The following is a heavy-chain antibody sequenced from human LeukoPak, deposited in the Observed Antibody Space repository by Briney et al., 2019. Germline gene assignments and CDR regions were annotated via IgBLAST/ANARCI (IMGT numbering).Heavy chain of an antibody. V-gene: IGHV4-34*01. Sequence: SETLSLTCAVYGGSFSGYYWSWIRQPPGKGLEWIGSIYHSGSTYYNPSLRSRVTISVDTSKNQFSLKLSSVTAADTAVYYCARHRGGSYEPFDYWGQGTLVTVSS. CDR3: ARHRGGSYEPFDY. CDR2: IYHSGST. J-gene: IGHJ4*02. D-gene: IGHD1-26*01. CDR1: GGSFSGYY.